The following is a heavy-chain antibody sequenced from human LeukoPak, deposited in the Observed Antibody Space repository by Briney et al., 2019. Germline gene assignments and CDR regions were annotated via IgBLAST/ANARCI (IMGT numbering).Heavy chain of an antibody. D-gene: IGHD4-11*01. V-gene: IGHV4-59*12. CDR2: IYFTGNT. CDR3: ARSYSNYGIDY. J-gene: IGHJ4*02. CDR1: GGSMNSYY. Sequence: SETLSLTCSVSGGSMNSYYWSWMRQPPGRGLEWLGYIYFTGNTNYNPSLNSRVTISLDTSKNQFSLNLSSVTAADTAVYYCARSYSNYGIDYWGQGTLVTVSS.